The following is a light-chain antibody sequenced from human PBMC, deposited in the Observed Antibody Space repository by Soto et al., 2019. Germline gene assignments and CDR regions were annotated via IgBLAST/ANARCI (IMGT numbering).Light chain of an antibody. V-gene: IGKV3-20*01. Sequence: EIVLTQSPGTLALSPGDRATLSCRASQSFSANYVAWYQHKPGQAPRLLIYAASSRATGLPDRFSGSGSGTDFILTISRLEPEDFVVYYCQQYGSSSYTFGQGTKLEIK. CDR2: AAS. CDR3: QQYGSSSYT. CDR1: QSFSANY. J-gene: IGKJ2*01.